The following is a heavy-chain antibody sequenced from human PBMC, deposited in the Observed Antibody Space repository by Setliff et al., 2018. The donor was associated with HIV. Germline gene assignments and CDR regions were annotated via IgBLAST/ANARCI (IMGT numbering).Heavy chain of an antibody. CDR2: IHPVDSDT. J-gene: IGHJ3*02. Sequence: PGESLKISCKGSGYSLTSNWIGWARQMPGKGLEWMGIIHPVDSDTRYSPSFQGQFTIAADKSISTAYLQWSSLKASDTAIYYCARHRHTAAGTLDAFDIWGQGTVVTVSS. D-gene: IGHD6-13*01. CDR1: GYSLTSNW. V-gene: IGHV5-51*01. CDR3: ARHRHTAAGTLDAFDI.